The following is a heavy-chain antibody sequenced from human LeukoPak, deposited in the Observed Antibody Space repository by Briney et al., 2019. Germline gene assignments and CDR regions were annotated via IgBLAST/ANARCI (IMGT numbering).Heavy chain of an antibody. Sequence: SETLSLTCTVSGGSISSYYWSWLRQPAGKGLEWIGRIYTSGSTNYNPSLKSRVTMSVDTSKNQFSLKLSSVTAADTAVYYCARDPYSSSWYGMDVWGQGTTVTVSS. D-gene: IGHD6-13*01. CDR1: GGSISSYY. CDR2: IYTSGST. V-gene: IGHV4-4*07. J-gene: IGHJ6*02. CDR3: ARDPYSSSWYGMDV.